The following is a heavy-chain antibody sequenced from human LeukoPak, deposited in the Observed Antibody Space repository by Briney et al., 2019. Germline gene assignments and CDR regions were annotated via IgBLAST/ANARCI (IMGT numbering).Heavy chain of an antibody. CDR3: AKDNCPNGVCFDYSDY. CDR1: GFTFSSYA. V-gene: IGHV3-23*01. CDR2: ISVSGDTT. Sequence: GGSMRLSCAASGFTFSSYAMSWVRQAPGKGLEWVSGISVSGDTTYYADSVKGRFTISRDNSKNTLYLQMNSLRADDTAVFYCAKDNCPNGVCFDYSDYWGQGTLVTVSS. J-gene: IGHJ4*02. D-gene: IGHD2-8*01.